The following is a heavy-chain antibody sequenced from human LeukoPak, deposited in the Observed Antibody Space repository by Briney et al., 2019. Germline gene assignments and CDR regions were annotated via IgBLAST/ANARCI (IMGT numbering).Heavy chain of an antibody. CDR1: GFTFSSYG. D-gene: IGHD2-2*01. V-gene: IGHV3-30*02. Sequence: GGSLRLSCAASGFTFSSYGMHWVRQAPGKGLEWVAFIRYDGSNKYYADSVKGRFTISRDNSKNTLYLQMNSLRAEDTAVYYCAKKPRRYCSSTSCRNFWGQGTMVTVSS. J-gene: IGHJ3*01. CDR3: AKKPRRYCSSTSCRNF. CDR2: IRYDGSNK.